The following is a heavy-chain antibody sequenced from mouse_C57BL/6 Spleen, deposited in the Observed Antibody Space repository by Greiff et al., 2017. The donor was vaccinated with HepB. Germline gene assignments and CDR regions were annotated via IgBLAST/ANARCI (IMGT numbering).Heavy chain of an antibody. J-gene: IGHJ3*01. CDR2: IYPGDGDT. CDR3: ARDGSSYGFAY. Sequence: QVQLQQSGPELVKPGASVKISCKASGYAFSSSWMNWVKQRPGKGLEWIGRIYPGDGDTNYNGKFKGKATLTADKSSSTAYMQLSSLTSEDSAVYFCARDGSSYGFAYWGQGTLVTVSA. CDR1: GYAFSSSW. D-gene: IGHD1-1*01. V-gene: IGHV1-82*01.